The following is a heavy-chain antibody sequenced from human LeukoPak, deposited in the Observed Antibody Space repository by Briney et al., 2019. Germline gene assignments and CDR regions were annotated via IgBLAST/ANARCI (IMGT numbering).Heavy chain of an antibody. CDR1: GYTFTGYY. CDR3: ARGVYDSSGDYMDV. D-gene: IGHD3-22*01. V-gene: IGHV1-2*02. Sequence: ASVKVSCKASGYTFTGYYMHWVRQAPGQGLEWMGWINPNSGGTNYAQKFQGRVTMTRDTSISTAYMELSRLRSDDTAVYYCARGVYDSSGDYMDVWGKGTTVTVSS. J-gene: IGHJ6*03. CDR2: INPNSGGT.